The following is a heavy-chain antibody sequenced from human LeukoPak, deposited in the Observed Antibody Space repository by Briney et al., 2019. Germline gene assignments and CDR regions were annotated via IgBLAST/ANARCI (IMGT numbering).Heavy chain of an antibody. CDR1: GGSFSGYY. Sequence: SETLSLTCAVYGGSFSGYYWSWIRQPPGKGLEWIGEINHSGSTNYNPSLKSRVTISVDTSKNQLSLKLSSVTAADTAVYYCARKAIFGVVVGPRFDPWGQGTLVTVSS. J-gene: IGHJ5*02. CDR2: INHSGST. CDR3: ARKAIFGVVVGPRFDP. D-gene: IGHD3-3*01. V-gene: IGHV4-34*01.